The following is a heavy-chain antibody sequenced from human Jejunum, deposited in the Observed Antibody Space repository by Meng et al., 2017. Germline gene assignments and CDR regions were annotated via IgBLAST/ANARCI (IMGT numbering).Heavy chain of an antibody. V-gene: IGHV1-69*01. CDR1: GGTFSTYA. CDR3: ARPNSGANTYYFDY. J-gene: IGHJ4*02. D-gene: IGHD4/OR15-4a*01. Sequence: HGQLVQSGAEVKKPGSSVKVSCKASGGTFSTYAITWVRQAPGHGLEWMGGIIPIFGTANYAQNFQDRVTITADESTSTAYMEFSSLRSEDTAVYYCARPNSGANTYYFDYWGQGTLVTVSS. CDR2: IIPIFGTA.